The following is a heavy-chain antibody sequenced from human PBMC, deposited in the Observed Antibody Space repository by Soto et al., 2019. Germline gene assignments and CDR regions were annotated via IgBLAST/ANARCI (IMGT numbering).Heavy chain of an antibody. CDR2: ISSSSSYI. V-gene: IGHV3-21*01. J-gene: IGHJ3*02. CDR3: ARENYDILTGNRYAFDI. Sequence: GRSLRLSCAASGFTFSSYSMNWVRQAPGKGLEWVSSISSSSSYIYYADSVKGRFTISRDNAKNSLYLQMNSLRAEDTAVYYCARENYDILTGNRYAFDIWGQGTMVTVSS. CDR1: GFTFSSYS. D-gene: IGHD3-9*01.